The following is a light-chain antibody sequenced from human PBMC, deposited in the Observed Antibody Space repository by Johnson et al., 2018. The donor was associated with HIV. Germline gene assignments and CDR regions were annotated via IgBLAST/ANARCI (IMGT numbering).Light chain of an antibody. V-gene: IGLV1-51*01. J-gene: IGLJ1*01. Sequence: SVLTQPPSVSAAPGQTVTISCSGSSSNVGRSFVSWYRQVPGTAPKLLIYDNNKRPSGIPDRFSGSKSGTSATLGITVLQTGDEADYYCGTWDSSLSAGGVFGTWTKVTVL. CDR2: DNN. CDR1: SSNVGRSF. CDR3: GTWDSSLSAGGV.